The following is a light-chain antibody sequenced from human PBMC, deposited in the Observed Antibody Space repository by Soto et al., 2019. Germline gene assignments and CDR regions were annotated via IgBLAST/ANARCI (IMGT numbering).Light chain of an antibody. V-gene: IGLV2-8*01. CDR2: EVT. CDR3: SSSAGSTNYA. Sequence: QRSLTQPPSASGSPGQSVTISCTGTSSDVGGYNYVSWYQQHPGKAPKLMISEVTKRPSGVPDRFSGSKSGNTASLTVSGLQDEDEADYYCSSSAGSTNYAFGSGPRSPS. J-gene: IGLJ1*01. CDR1: SSDVGGYNY.